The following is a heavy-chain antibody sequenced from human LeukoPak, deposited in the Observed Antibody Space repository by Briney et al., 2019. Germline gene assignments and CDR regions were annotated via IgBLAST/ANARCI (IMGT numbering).Heavy chain of an antibody. CDR3: AKLGYCSGGSCSPFDY. J-gene: IGHJ4*02. D-gene: IGHD2-15*01. V-gene: IGHV3-30*18. CDR2: ISYDGSNK. CDR1: GFTFSSYG. Sequence: GGSLRLSCAASGFTFSSYGMHWVRQAPGKGLEWVAVISYDGSNKYYADSVKGRITISRDNSKNTLYLQMNSLRAEDTAVYYCAKLGYCSGGSCSPFDYWGQGTLVTVSS.